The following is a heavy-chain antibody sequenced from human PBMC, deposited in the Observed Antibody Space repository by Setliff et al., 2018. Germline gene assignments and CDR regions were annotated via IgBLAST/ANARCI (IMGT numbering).Heavy chain of an antibody. CDR2: IHYSGET. D-gene: IGHD3-3*01. J-gene: IGHJ6*03. V-gene: IGHV4-59*05. CDR3: ARTSYELCGYYGNRCNHHMDV. CDR1: GDSISGYF. Sequence: TLSLTCIVSGDSISGYFWSWIRQAPGKGLEWIGSIHYSGETFHNPSLKSRVSIFVDTSQNQFFLRLNSLTAADTAVYYCARTSYELCGYYGNRCNHHMDVWGKGSPVTVSS.